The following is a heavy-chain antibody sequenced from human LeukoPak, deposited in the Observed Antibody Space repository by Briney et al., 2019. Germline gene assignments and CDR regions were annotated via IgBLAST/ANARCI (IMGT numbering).Heavy chain of an antibody. V-gene: IGHV3-21*01. J-gene: IGHJ4*02. CDR3: ARDPDSSGPGVYFDY. D-gene: IGHD3-22*01. Sequence: GGSLRLSCAASGFTFSSYSMNWVRQAPGKGLEWLSSISSSSSYIYYADSVKGRFTISRDNAKNSLYLQMNSLRAEDTAVYYCARDPDSSGPGVYFDYWGQGSLVTVSS. CDR2: ISSSSSYI. CDR1: GFTFSSYS.